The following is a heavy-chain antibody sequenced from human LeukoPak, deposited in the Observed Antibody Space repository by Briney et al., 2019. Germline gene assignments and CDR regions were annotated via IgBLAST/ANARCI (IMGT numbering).Heavy chain of an antibody. V-gene: IGHV5-51*01. J-gene: IGHJ4*02. CDR1: GYSFSNYW. Sequence: GESLRISCTGSGYSFSNYWIGWVRQMPGKGLEWMGIIYPDDSDTRYSPYFQGQVTISADKSINTAYLQWSSLKASDSALYYCARRYYYGSGSWDTFDYWGQGTLVTVST. CDR2: IYPDDSDT. CDR3: ARRYYYGSGSWDTFDY. D-gene: IGHD3-10*01.